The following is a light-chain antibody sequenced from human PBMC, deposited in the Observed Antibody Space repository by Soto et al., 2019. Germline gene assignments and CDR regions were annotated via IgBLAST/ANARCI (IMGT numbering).Light chain of an antibody. V-gene: IGKV3-15*01. Sequence: EIVMTQSPVTLSVSPGERATLSCRASQSISSNLAWYQQKPGQAHRLLIYGASTRATGIPARFSGSGSGTEFTLTIRSLQSEDFAVYYCKQYNNWPGTFGQGTKVDIK. CDR3: KQYNNWPGT. CDR1: QSISSN. J-gene: IGKJ1*01. CDR2: GAS.